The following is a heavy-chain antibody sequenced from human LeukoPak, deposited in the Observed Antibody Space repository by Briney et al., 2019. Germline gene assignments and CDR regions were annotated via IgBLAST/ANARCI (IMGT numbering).Heavy chain of an antibody. V-gene: IGHV3-23*01. J-gene: IGHJ3*02. D-gene: IGHD4-17*01. Sequence: AGGSLRLSCAASGFTFSSYAMSWVRQAPGKGLEWVSAISGSGGSTYYADSVKGRFTISRDNSKNTLYLQMNSLRAEDTAVYYCAKALDALDYGDYLGVDAFDIWGQGTMVTVSS. CDR2: ISGSGGST. CDR1: GFTFSSYA. CDR3: AKALDALDYGDYLGVDAFDI.